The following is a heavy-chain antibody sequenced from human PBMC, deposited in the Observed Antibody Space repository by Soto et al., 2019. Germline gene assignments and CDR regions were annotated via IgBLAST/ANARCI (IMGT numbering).Heavy chain of an antibody. Sequence: SVKVSCKASGGTFSSYAISWVRQAPGQGLEWMGGIIPIFGTANYAQKFPGRVTITADESTSTAYMELSSLRSEDTAVYYCARRMGGRYYYGMDVWGQGTTVTVSS. J-gene: IGHJ6*02. D-gene: IGHD3-16*01. CDR3: ARRMGGRYYYGMDV. CDR1: GGTFSSYA. CDR2: IIPIFGTA. V-gene: IGHV1-69*13.